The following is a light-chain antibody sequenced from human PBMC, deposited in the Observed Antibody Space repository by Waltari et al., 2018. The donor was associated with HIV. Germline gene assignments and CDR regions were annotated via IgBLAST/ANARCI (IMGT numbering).Light chain of an antibody. CDR3: SSYSGGNNFDVV. J-gene: IGLJ2*01. V-gene: IGLV2-8*01. CDR1: SNDVGGYNY. CDR2: EGR. Sequence: QSALTQPPSASGSPGQSVTISCTGTSNDVGGYNYASWYQQHPVKAPKLMIYEGRERPSGVPDRFSGSKSGNTASLTVSGLQAEDEADYYCSSYSGGNNFDVVFGGGTKLTVL.